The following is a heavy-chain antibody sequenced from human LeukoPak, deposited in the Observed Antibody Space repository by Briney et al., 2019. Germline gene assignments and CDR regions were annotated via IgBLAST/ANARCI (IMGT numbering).Heavy chain of an antibody. CDR3: ATNGYSYDYSPYYYMDV. V-gene: IGHV1-24*01. D-gene: IGHD5-18*01. CDR1: GYTLTELS. CDR2: LDPEDGET. J-gene: IGHJ6*03. Sequence: AASVKVSCKVSGYTLTELSMHWVRQAPGKGLEWMGGLDPEDGETIYAQKFQGRVTMTEDTSTDTAYMELSGLRSEDTAVYYYATNGYSYDYSPYYYMDVWGKGTTVTVSS.